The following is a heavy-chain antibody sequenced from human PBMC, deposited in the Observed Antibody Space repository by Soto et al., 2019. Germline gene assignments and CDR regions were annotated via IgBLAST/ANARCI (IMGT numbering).Heavy chain of an antibody. Sequence: PGGSLRLSCAASGFTFSGYAMSWVRQAPGKGLEWVSGISNSADNTYYADSVKGRFTISRDNSKNRLYLQMNSLRAEDTAVYYCAKDFHYTTLLPFFDYWAREPWSPSPQ. J-gene: IGHJ4*02. V-gene: IGHV3-23*01. CDR3: AKDFHYTTLLPFFDY. CDR1: GFTFSGYA. CDR2: ISNSADNT. D-gene: IGHD3-3*01.